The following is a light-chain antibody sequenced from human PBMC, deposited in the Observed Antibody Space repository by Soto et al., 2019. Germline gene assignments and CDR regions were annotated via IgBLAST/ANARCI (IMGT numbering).Light chain of an antibody. V-gene: IGKV1-5*03. J-gene: IGKJ1*01. CDR1: QSISSW. CDR3: QQYNLFTWT. Sequence: DIQLTQSPSTVSASVRDTVTITCRASQSISSWLAWYQQKPGKAPKLLIYKASGLESGVPSRFSGSGSGTEFTLTISSLQPNDSATYYCQQYNLFTWTFGQGTKVEIK. CDR2: KAS.